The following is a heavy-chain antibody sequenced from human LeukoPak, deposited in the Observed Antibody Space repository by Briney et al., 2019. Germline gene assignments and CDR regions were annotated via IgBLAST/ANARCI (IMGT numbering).Heavy chain of an antibody. CDR2: IKKDGSEK. V-gene: IGHV3-7*03. CDR3: AELSGSYKS. Sequence: GGSLRISCAATGFTFSSHWMSWVRQAPGKGLEWVANIKKDGSEKYYVDAVKGRFTISRDNAKNSLYLQMNSLRAEDTALYYCAELSGSYKSWGQGTLVTVSS. D-gene: IGHD1-26*01. CDR1: GFTFSSHW. J-gene: IGHJ5*02.